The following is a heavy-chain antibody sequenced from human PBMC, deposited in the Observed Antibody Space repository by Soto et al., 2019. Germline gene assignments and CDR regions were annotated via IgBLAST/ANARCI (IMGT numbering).Heavy chain of an antibody. Sequence: HPGGSLRLSCAASGFTFSSYAMHWVRQAPGKGLEWVAVISYDGSNKYYADSVKGRFTISRDNSKNTLYLQMNSLRAEDTAVYYCARDGAAAGPMRLNWFDPWGQGTLVTV. J-gene: IGHJ5*02. CDR2: ISYDGSNK. V-gene: IGHV3-30-3*01. CDR1: GFTFSSYA. D-gene: IGHD6-13*01. CDR3: ARDGAAAGPMRLNWFDP.